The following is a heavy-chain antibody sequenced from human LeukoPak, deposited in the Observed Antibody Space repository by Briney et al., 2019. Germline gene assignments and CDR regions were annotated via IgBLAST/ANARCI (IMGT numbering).Heavy chain of an antibody. D-gene: IGHD6-13*01. CDR1: GGSISSSVYY. Sequence: SETLSLTCSVSGGSISSSVYYWDWIRQPPVKGLERIGSSYYSGSTYYNPSLKSRVTISVDTSTNQFSLKLSSVTAADTAVYYCARGGWAAARPFDPWGQGTLVTVSS. CDR2: SYYSGST. J-gene: IGHJ5*02. V-gene: IGHV4-39*07. CDR3: ARGGWAAARPFDP.